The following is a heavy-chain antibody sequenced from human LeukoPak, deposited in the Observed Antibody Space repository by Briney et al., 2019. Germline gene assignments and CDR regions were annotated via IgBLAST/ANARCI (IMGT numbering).Heavy chain of an antibody. Sequence: SETLSLTCTVSGGSISSGGYYWSWIRQPPGKGLEWIGYIYHSGSTYYNPSLKSRVTISVDTSKNQFSLKLSSVTAADTAVYYCARGGRYCSSTSCYSYYYYYYMDVWGKGTTVTVSS. J-gene: IGHJ6*03. CDR2: IYHSGST. D-gene: IGHD2-2*01. CDR3: ARGGRYCSSTSCYSYYYYYYMDV. CDR1: GGSISSGGYY. V-gene: IGHV4-30-2*01.